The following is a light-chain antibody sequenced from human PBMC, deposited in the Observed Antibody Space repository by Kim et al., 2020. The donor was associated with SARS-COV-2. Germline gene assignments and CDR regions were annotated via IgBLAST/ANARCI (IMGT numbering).Light chain of an antibody. Sequence: VSAGETATLSCRASQSVSSNLAWYQQRPGQAPRLLIYAGSTRATGIPATCSGSGSGADFTLTISSLQFEDFAIYYCQQYNNWPFTFGPGTKVDIK. V-gene: IGKV3-15*01. CDR3: QQYNNWPFT. CDR2: AGS. J-gene: IGKJ3*01. CDR1: QSVSSN.